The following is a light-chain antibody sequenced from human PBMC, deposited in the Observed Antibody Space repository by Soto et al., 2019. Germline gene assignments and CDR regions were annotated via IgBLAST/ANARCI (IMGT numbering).Light chain of an antibody. CDR3: MQALQTPQFT. CDR2: LGS. V-gene: IGKV2-28*01. Sequence: DIVMTQSPLSLPVTPGEPASISCRSSQSLLHSNGYNYLDWYLQKPGQSPQLLIYLGSNRASGVPDRFSGSGSGPDFTLKISRVEAEDVGVYYCMQALQTPQFTFGPGTKVDIK. J-gene: IGKJ3*01. CDR1: QSLLHSNGYNY.